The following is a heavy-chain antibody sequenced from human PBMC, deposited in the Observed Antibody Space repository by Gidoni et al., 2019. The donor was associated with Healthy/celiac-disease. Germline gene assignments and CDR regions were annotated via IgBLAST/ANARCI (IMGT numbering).Heavy chain of an antibody. V-gene: IGHV3-9*01. J-gene: IGHJ4*02. Sequence: EVQLVESGGGLVQPGRSLRLYCAASGFTFDACAMHWVRQAPGKGLEWVSGISWNSGSIGYADSVKGRFTISRDNAKNSLYLQMNSLRAEYTALYYCAKTIVATPFDLGSFDYWGQGTLVTVSS. D-gene: IGHD5-12*01. CDR2: ISWNSGSI. CDR1: GFTFDACA. CDR3: AKTIVATPFDLGSFDY.